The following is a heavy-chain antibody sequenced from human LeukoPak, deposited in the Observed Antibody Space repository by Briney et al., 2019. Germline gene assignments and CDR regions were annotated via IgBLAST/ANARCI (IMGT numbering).Heavy chain of an antibody. V-gene: IGHV4-59*01. CDR2: IYYSGST. CDR1: GGSISSSYY. CDR3: ARERVSLFDY. Sequence: SETLSLTCTVSGGSISSSYYWSWIRQPPGKGLEWIGYIYYSGSTNYNPSLKSRVTISLDTSKNQFSLKLSSVTAADTAVYYCARERVSLFDYWGQGTLVTVSS. D-gene: IGHD2/OR15-2a*01. J-gene: IGHJ4*02.